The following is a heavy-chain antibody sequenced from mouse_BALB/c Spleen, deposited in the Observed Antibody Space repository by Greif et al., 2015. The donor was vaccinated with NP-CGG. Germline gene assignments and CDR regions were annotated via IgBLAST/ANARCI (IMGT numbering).Heavy chain of an antibody. Sequence: VKLVESGAELVKPGASVKLSCKASGYTFTSYWMHWVKQRPGQGLEWIGEIDPSDSYTNYNQKFKGKATLTVDKSSSTAYMQLSSLTSEDSAVYYCARSGGDYAWFAYWGQGTLVTVSA. CDR3: ARSGGDYAWFAY. CDR2: IDPSDSYT. D-gene: IGHD2-4*01. CDR1: GYTFTSYW. V-gene: IGHV1-69*02. J-gene: IGHJ3*01.